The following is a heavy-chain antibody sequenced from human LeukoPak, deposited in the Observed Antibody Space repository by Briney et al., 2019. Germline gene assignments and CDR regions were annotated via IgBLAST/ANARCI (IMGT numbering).Heavy chain of an antibody. CDR3: GGGGGFDWFQGNGAFDI. V-gene: IGHV3-53*01. CDR1: GFTVSSNY. Sequence: GGSLRLSCAASGFTVSSNYMSWVRQAPGKGLEWVSVIYSGGSTYYADSVKGRFTISRDNSKNTLYLQMNNLRAEDTAVYYGGGGGGFDWFQGNGAFDIWGQGTMVTVSS. CDR2: IYSGGST. J-gene: IGHJ3*02. D-gene: IGHD3-9*01.